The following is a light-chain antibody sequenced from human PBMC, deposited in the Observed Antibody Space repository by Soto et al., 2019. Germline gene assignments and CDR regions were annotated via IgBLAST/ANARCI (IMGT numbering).Light chain of an antibody. CDR1: SSDVGAYNY. Sequence: QSVLTQPASVSGSLGQSITISCTGTSSDVGAYNYVSWYQQQSGKAPKLMISEVSNRPSGVSNRFSGSKSGNTASLIISGLQAEDEADYYCCSFTSITTSVFGTGTKVTVL. V-gene: IGLV2-14*01. J-gene: IGLJ1*01. CDR3: CSFTSITTSV. CDR2: EVS.